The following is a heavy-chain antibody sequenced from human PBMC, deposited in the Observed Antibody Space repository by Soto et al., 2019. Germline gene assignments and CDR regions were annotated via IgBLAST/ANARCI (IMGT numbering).Heavy chain of an antibody. Sequence: EVQLVESGGGLVQPGGSLRLSCVASGFTLSRYSMNWVRQAPGKGLEWVSYISRSSSTIYYADSMKGRFTISRDYAENSLYLQMNSLRAEDTAVYYCARDLAGGIPDXWGXXXXVTVSS. CDR1: GFTLSRYS. CDR3: ARDLAGGIPDX. D-gene: IGHD6-13*01. CDR2: ISRSSSTI. V-gene: IGHV3-48*01. J-gene: IGHJ4*02.